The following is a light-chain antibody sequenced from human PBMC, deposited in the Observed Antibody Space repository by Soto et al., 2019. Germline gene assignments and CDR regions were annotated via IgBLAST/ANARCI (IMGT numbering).Light chain of an antibody. J-gene: IGKJ1*01. Sequence: EVLFTQSPGPLSLYQGQTAELSFRAIQSVSSSYLAWYQQKAGQAPRLLIYGASSRGAGIPDRFSGSGSGTDFTLTISRLETEAFAVYYCKQYGSSPRTFGKGTMVDIK. CDR3: KQYGSSPRT. CDR1: QSVSSSY. CDR2: GAS. V-gene: IGKV3-20*01.